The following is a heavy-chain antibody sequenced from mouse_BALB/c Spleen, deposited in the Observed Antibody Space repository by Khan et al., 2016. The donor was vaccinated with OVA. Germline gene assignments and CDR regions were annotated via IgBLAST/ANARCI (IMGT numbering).Heavy chain of an antibody. CDR2: IWGGGST. J-gene: IGHJ4*01. Sequence: QVQLKQSGPGLVAPSQSLSITCTVSGFSLTDYGVSWIRQPPGKGLEWLGVIWGGGSTYYNSALKSRLSISKDNSESQVFLKMNSLQTDDTARYYCAKGVWSYYFTLDYWGQGTSVTVSS. CDR1: GFSLTDYG. CDR3: AKGVWSYYFTLDY. V-gene: IGHV2-6-5*01. D-gene: IGHD2-10*02.